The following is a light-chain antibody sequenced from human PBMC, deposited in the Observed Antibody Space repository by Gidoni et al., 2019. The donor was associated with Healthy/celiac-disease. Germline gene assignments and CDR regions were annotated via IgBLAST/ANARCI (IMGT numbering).Light chain of an antibody. Sequence: VLTQSPGTLSWSPGERATLSCRASQSVSSSYLAWYQQKPGQAPMLLIYGASSRATGIPDRFSGSGSGTDFTLTISRLEPEDFAVYYCQQYGSSRLTFGGGTKVEIK. CDR3: QQYGSSRLT. CDR2: GAS. J-gene: IGKJ4*01. V-gene: IGKV3-20*01. CDR1: QSVSSSY.